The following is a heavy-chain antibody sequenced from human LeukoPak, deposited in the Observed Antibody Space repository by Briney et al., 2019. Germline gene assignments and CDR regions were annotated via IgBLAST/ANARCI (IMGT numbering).Heavy chain of an antibody. CDR2: INAGNGNT. CDR1: GYTFTSYA. CDR3: ARGGIQLWSDL. V-gene: IGHV1-3*01. Sequence: ASVKVSCKASGYTFTSYAMHWVRQAPGQRLEWMGWINAGNGNTKYSQTFQGGVTITRDTSASTAYMELSSLRSGDTAVYYCARGGIQLWSDLWGRGTLVTVSS. J-gene: IGHJ2*01. D-gene: IGHD5-18*01.